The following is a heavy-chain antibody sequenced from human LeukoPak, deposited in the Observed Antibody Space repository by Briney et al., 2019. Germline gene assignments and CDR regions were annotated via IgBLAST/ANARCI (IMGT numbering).Heavy chain of an antibody. CDR3: ARLYLHWTGGTCLDIDY. J-gene: IGHJ4*02. V-gene: IGHV5-51*01. D-gene: IGHD2-15*01. CDR2: IYPGESET. CDR1: GYRFTNYW. Sequence: GESLKISCRGSGYRFTNYWIGWLRQMPDKGLVGVGIIYPGESETRYSPSFQGHVSISADKSISTAYLQWSSLKASDTAMYYCARLYLHWTGGTCLDIDYWGQGTLVTVSS.